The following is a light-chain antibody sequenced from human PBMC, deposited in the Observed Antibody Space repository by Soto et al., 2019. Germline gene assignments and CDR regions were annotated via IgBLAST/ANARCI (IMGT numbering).Light chain of an antibody. V-gene: IGLV2-14*01. CDR3: SSYTSISTVV. J-gene: IGLJ2*01. CDR2: DVS. CDR1: SSDVGGYNY. Sequence: QSALTQPAFVSGSPGQSITISCTGTSSDVGGYNYVSWYQQHPGKAPKLMIYDVSNRPSGVSNRFSGSKSGNTASLTISGLQAEDEADYYCSSYTSISTVVFGGGTKLTVL.